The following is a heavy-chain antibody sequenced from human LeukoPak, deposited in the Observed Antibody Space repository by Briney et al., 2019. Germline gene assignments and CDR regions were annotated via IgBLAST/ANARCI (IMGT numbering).Heavy chain of an antibody. Sequence: SVKVSCKASGGTFSSYAISWVRRAPGQGLEWMGRIIPIFGTANYAQKFQGRVTITTDESTSTAYMELSSLRSEDTAVYYCARGGDYSNYGSVRFDPWGQGTLVTVSS. D-gene: IGHD4-11*01. J-gene: IGHJ5*02. CDR2: IIPIFGTA. CDR3: ARGGDYSNYGSVRFDP. V-gene: IGHV1-69*05. CDR1: GGTFSSYA.